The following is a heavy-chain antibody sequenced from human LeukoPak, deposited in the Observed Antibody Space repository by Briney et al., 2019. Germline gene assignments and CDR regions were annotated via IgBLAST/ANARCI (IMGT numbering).Heavy chain of an antibody. CDR3: ARTSYDFWSGWREDKDWFDP. Sequence: PSQTLSLTCTVSGGSISSGSYYWSWIRQPAGKGLEWIGRIYTSGSTNYNPSLKSRVTISVDTSKNQFSLKLSSVTAADTAVYYCARTSYDFWSGWREDKDWFDPWGQGTLVTVSS. CDR1: GGSISSGSYY. V-gene: IGHV4-61*02. D-gene: IGHD3-3*01. J-gene: IGHJ5*02. CDR2: IYTSGST.